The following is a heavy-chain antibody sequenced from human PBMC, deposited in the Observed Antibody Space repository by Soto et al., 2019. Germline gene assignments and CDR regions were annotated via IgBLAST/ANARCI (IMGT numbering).Heavy chain of an antibody. D-gene: IGHD3-10*01. CDR2: INHSGST. V-gene: IGHV4-34*01. CDR1: GGSFSGYY. J-gene: IGHJ4*02. CDR3: ARGPYRPYARNYYGSGSSDY. Sequence: TLSLTCAVYGGSFSGYYWSWIRQPPGKGLEWIGEINHSGSTNYNPSLKSRVTISVDTSKNQFSLKLSSVTAADTAVYYCARGPYRPYARNYYGSGSSDYWGQGTLVTVSS.